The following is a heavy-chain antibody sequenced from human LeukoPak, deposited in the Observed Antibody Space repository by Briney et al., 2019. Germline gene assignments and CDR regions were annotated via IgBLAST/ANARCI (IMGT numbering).Heavy chain of an antibody. V-gene: IGHV3-66*02. J-gene: IGHJ6*03. Sequence: GGSLRLSCAASGFTVSNNYMRWVRQAPGKGLEWVSLIYSGGSTYYADSVKGRFTISRDNSKNTLYLQMNSLRAEDTAVYYCARDANFITMVRGVITGGYYYYMDVWGKGTTVTVSS. CDR3: ARDANFITMVRGVITGGYYYYMDV. D-gene: IGHD3-10*01. CDR2: IYSGGST. CDR1: GFTVSNNY.